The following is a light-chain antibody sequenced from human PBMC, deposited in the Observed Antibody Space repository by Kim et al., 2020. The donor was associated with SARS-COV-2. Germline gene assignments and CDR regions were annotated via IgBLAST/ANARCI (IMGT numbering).Light chain of an antibody. CDR3: MQALQTPRT. V-gene: IGKV2-28*01. J-gene: IGKJ2*01. CDR2: LAS. Sequence: IFMIHSPLSLPVTPGEPASISCRSSQSLLHSNGYLYLDWYLQKPGQSPQLLISLASNRAPGVPDRFSGSGSGTDFTLKISRVETEDLGVYYCMQALQTPRTFGQVTKLEI. CDR1: QSLLHSNGYLY.